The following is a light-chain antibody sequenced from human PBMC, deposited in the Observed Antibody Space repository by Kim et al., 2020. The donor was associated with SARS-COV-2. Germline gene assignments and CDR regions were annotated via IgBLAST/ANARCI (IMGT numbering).Light chain of an antibody. CDR2: WAS. J-gene: IGKJ1*01. V-gene: IGKV4-1*01. CDR3: QQYYSTPHT. CDR1: QSLLYSRSNKDY. Sequence: DIAMTQFPDSLAVSLGERATINCKSSQSLLYSRSNKDYLAWYRQKAGQPPELLISWASTRESGVPERFSGSGSATDFTLTISGLQAEDVAIYYCQQYYSTPHTFGQGTKVDIK.